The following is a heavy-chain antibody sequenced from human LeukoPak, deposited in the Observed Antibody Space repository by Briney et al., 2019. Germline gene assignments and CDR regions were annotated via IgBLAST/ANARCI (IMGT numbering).Heavy chain of an antibody. J-gene: IGHJ2*01. D-gene: IGHD2-15*01. V-gene: IGHV3-49*03. CDR1: GFTFSSYA. CDR2: IRSKAYGGTT. Sequence: GGSLRLSCAASGFTFSSYAMSWFRQAPGKGLEWVGFIRSKAYGGTTEYAASVKGRFTISRDDSKSIAYLQMNSLKTEDTAVYYCTRHGTPSGYFDLWGRGTLVTVSS. CDR3: TRHGTPSGYFDL.